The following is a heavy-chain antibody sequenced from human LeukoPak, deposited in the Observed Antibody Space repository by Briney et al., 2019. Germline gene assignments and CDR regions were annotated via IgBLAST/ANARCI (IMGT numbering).Heavy chain of an antibody. V-gene: IGHV1-46*01. CDR2: INPSGGST. D-gene: IGHD3-22*01. CDR1: GYTFTSYY. J-gene: IGHJ6*02. CDR3: ARDTYYYDSSGQGYYYYGMDV. Sequence: ASVKVSCKASGYTFTSYYMLWVRQAPGQGLEWMGIINPSGGSTSYAQKFQGRVTMTRDTSTSTVYMELSSLRSEDTAVYYCARDTYYYDSSGQGYYYYGMDVWGQGTTVTVSS.